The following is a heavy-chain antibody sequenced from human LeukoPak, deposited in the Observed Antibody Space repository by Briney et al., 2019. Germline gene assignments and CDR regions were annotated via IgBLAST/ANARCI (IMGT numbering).Heavy chain of an antibody. CDR1: GYMFTGYY. Sequence: GASVKVSCKASGYMFTGYYMHWVRQAPGQGLEWMGIINPSDGSRSYAQKFQGRVTMTRGTSKSTVYMELSSLRSEDTAVYYCVRAYNREAVTGPTNAPFDYWGQGTLVSVSS. CDR3: VRAYNREAVTGPTNAPFDY. V-gene: IGHV1-46*01. D-gene: IGHD6-19*01. J-gene: IGHJ4*02. CDR2: INPSDGSR.